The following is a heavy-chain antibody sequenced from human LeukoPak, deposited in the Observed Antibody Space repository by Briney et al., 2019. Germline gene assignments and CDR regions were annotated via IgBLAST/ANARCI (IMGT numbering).Heavy chain of an antibody. V-gene: IGHV4-39*07. D-gene: IGHD3-10*01. J-gene: IGHJ5*02. CDR2: IYYSGST. Sequence: PSETLSLTCTVSGGSISSYYWGWIRQPPGKGLEWIGSIYYSGSTYYNPSLKSRVTISVDTSKNQFSLKLSSVTAADTAVYYCARGHDYYGSGRQSWFDPWGQGTLVTVSS. CDR1: GGSISSYY. CDR3: ARGHDYYGSGRQSWFDP.